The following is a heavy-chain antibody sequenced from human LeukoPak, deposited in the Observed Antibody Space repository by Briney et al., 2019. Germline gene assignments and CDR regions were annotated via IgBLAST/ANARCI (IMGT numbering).Heavy chain of an antibody. V-gene: IGHV1-46*01. D-gene: IGHD3-3*01. CDR2: INPSGGSA. CDR3: ARDSGVGYFDY. CDR1: GYTFTSYY. J-gene: IGHJ4*02. Sequence: ASVKVSCKASGYTFTSYYMHWVRQAPGQGLEWMGIINPSGGSASYAQKFQGRVTMTRDTSTSTVYMELSSLRSGDTAVYYCARDSGVGYFDYWGQGTLVTVSS.